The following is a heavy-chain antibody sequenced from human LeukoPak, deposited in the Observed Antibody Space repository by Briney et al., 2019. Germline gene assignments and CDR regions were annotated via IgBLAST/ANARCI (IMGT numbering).Heavy chain of an antibody. CDR2: IGAASDT. J-gene: IGHJ3*02. D-gene: IGHD3-9*01. Sequence: GGSLRLSCAASGFTFSIYDMHWVRQATGKGLEWVSAIGAASDTYYAGSVKGRFTISRDTAKNSLYLQMNSLRAGDTGVYHCARGVAYDILTGYYPRDDAFDIWGQGTMVTVSS. CDR3: ARGVAYDILTGYYPRDDAFDI. V-gene: IGHV3-13*01. CDR1: GFTFSIYD.